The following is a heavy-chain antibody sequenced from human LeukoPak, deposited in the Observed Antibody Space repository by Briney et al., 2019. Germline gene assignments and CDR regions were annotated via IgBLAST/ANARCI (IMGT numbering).Heavy chain of an antibody. CDR2: INHSGST. CDR1: GGSFSGYY. CDR3: ARVADWFDP. J-gene: IGHJ5*02. V-gene: IGHV4-34*01. Sequence: SETLSLTCAVYGGSFSGYYWSWIRQPPGKGLEWIGEINHSGSTNYNPSLKSRVTISVDTSKNQFSLKLSSVSAADTAVYYCARVADWFDPWGQGTLVTVSS.